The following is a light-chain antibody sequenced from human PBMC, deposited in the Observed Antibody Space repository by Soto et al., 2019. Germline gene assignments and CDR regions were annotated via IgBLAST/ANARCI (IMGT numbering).Light chain of an antibody. CDR2: TTS. V-gene: IGKV3-20*01. CDR1: QSIRSSH. J-gene: IGKJ4*01. CDR3: QHYGTSLT. Sequence: EIVLTQSPGTLSLSPGERATLSCRASQSIRSSHLAWYQQKPGQAPRLLIYTTSTRDIGVPDRFSGSGSGTEFTLTISRLEPEDFAVYYCQHYGTSLTFGGGTTVEIK.